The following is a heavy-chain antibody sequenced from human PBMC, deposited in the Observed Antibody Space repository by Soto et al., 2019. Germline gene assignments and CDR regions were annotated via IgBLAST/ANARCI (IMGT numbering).Heavy chain of an antibody. CDR3: ARVRAAQYYFDY. Sequence: GGSLRLSCAASGFTFSSYWMRWVRQAPGKGLEWVANIKQDGSETYCVGSVKGRFPISRANAKNSLYLQMNSLRAEDTAVHYCARVRAAQYYFDYCGQRTLGTLSS. D-gene: IGHD3-3*01. V-gene: IGHV3-7*03. CDR2: IKQDGSET. CDR1: GFTFSSYW. J-gene: IGHJ4*02.